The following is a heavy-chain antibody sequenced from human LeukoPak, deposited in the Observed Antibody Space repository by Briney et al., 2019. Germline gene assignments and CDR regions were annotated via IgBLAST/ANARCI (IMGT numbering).Heavy chain of an antibody. CDR3: ARDGPQWLAAFDS. V-gene: IGHV4-59*01. CDR2: VYRSGNT. J-gene: IGHJ4*02. Sequence: PSRTLSPTCPVSGGSLSTYSWGWIRQPPGKGLEWVGNVYRSGNTNYNPSLKSRVTISIDTSKNQFSLKLSSVTAADTAVYYCARDGPQWLAAFDSWGQGTAVTVSS. CDR1: GGSLSTYS. D-gene: IGHD6-19*01.